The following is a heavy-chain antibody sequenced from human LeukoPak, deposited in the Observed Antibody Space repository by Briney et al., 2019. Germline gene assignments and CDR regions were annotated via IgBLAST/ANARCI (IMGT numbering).Heavy chain of an antibody. CDR2: IYYTGNT. CDR1: GVSISSSYSY. CDR3: ASHYGSGSFYSPFDY. D-gene: IGHD3-10*01. Sequence: SETLSLTCTVSGVSISSSYSYWGWIRQPPGMGLEWIGSIYYTGNTYYNASLKSQVSISIDTSKNQFSLKLTSVTAADTAVYYCASHYGSGSFYSPFDYWGQGTLVTVSS. V-gene: IGHV4-39*01. J-gene: IGHJ4*02.